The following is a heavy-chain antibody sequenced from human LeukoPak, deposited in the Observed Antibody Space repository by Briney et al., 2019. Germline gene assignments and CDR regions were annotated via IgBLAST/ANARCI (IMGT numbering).Heavy chain of an antibody. D-gene: IGHD3-9*01. J-gene: IGHJ5*02. CDR2: IYPGDSDT. Sequence: GESLKISCKGSGYSFTSYWIGWVRQLPGKGLEWMGIIYPGDSDTRYSPSFPGQVTISADKSISTAYLQWRSLKASDTAIHSCARSREYFDCLLSDNWFDPWGQGTLVTVSS. CDR3: ARSREYFDCLLSDNWFDP. V-gene: IGHV5-51*03. CDR1: GYSFTSYW.